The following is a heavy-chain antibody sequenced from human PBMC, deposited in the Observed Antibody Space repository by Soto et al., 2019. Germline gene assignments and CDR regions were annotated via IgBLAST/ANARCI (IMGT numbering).Heavy chain of an antibody. J-gene: IGHJ5*02. CDR2: IWYDGSNK. CDR1: GFTFSSYG. Sequence: PGGSLRLSXAASGFTFSSYGMHWVRQAPGKGLEWVAVIWYDGSNKYYADSVKGRFTISRDNSKNTLYLQMNSLRAEDTAVYYCARDGDDGWFDPWGQGTLVTVSS. D-gene: IGHD3-16*01. V-gene: IGHV3-33*01. CDR3: ARDGDDGWFDP.